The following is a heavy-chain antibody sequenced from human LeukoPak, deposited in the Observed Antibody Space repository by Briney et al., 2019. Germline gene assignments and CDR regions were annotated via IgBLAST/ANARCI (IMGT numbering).Heavy chain of an antibody. CDR3: ARESAIVGATGGSEGYYFDY. D-gene: IGHD1-26*01. CDR1: GFTFSSYG. CDR2: ISYDGSNK. V-gene: IGHV3-30*03. Sequence: GGSLRLSCAASGFTFSSYGMHWVRQAPGKGLEWVAVISYDGSNKYYADSVKGRFTISRDNSKNTLYLQMNSLRAEDTAVYYCARESAIVGATGGSEGYYFDYWGQGTLVTVSS. J-gene: IGHJ4*02.